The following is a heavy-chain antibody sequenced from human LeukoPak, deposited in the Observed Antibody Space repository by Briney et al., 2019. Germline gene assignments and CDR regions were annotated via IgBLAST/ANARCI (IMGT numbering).Heavy chain of an antibody. CDR1: GGSISSGGYY. CDR3: ARDSPTDSSGYYLEY. V-gene: IGHV4-31*03. CDR2: IYYSGST. D-gene: IGHD3-22*01. J-gene: IGHJ4*02. Sequence: SETLSLTCTVSGGSISSGGYYWSWIRQHPGKGLEWIGYIYYSGSTYYNPSLKSRVTISVDTSKNQFSLKLSSVTAADTAVYYCARDSPTDSSGYYLEYWGQGTLVTVSS.